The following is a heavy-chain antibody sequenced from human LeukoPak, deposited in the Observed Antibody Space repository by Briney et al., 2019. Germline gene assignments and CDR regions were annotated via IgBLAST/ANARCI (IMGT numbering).Heavy chain of an antibody. J-gene: IGHJ4*02. CDR2: ITTGGSSI. D-gene: IGHD6-19*01. CDR3: ARVRYDSGWYDY. Sequence: PGGSLRLSCAASGFTLSAYAMAWVRQAPGKGLQCISHITTGGSSIFYADSVKGRFTLSRDNAKNSLYLQMNSLRAEDAAVYYCARVRYDSGWYDYWGQGAQVIVSS. CDR1: GFTLSAYA. V-gene: IGHV3-48*04.